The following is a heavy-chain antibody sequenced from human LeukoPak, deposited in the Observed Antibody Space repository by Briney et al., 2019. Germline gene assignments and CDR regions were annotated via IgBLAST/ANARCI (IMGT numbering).Heavy chain of an antibody. CDR2: ISGSSSYI. CDR3: AKRRYSYGYYFDY. V-gene: IGHV3-21*04. J-gene: IGHJ4*02. D-gene: IGHD5-18*01. Sequence: GGSLRLSCAASGFTFSSYSMNWVRQAPGKGLEWVSSISGSSSYINYADSVKGRFTISRDNSKNTLYLQMNSLRAEDTAVYYCAKRRYSYGYYFDYWGQGTLVTVSS. CDR1: GFTFSSYS.